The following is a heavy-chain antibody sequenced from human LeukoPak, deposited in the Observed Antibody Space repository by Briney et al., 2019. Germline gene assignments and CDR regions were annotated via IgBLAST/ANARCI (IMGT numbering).Heavy chain of an antibody. CDR1: GGTFSSYA. Sequence: SSVXVSCKXXGGTFSSYAISWVRQAPGQGLEWMGGIIPIFGTANYAQKFQGRVTITADESTSTAYMELSSLRSEDTAVYYCARVAVAGTSNYWGQGTLVTVSS. CDR2: IIPIFGTA. CDR3: ARVAVAGTSNY. V-gene: IGHV1-69*01. J-gene: IGHJ4*02. D-gene: IGHD6-19*01.